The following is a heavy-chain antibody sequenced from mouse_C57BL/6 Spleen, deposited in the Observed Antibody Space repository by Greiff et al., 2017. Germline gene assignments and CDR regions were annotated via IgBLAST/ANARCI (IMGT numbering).Heavy chain of an antibody. CDR3: AREGWVGY. CDR1: GYSITSGYY. V-gene: IGHV3-6*01. J-gene: IGHJ2*01. Sequence: ESGPGLVKPSQSLSLTCSVTGYSITSGYYWNWIRQFPGNKLEWMGYISYDGSNNYNPSLKNRISITRDTSKNQFFLKLNSVTTEDTATYYCAREGWVGYWGQGTTLTVSS. CDR2: ISYDGSN. D-gene: IGHD3-3*01.